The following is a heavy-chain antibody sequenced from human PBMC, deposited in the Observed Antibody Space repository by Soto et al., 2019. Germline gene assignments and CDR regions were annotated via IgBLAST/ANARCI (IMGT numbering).Heavy chain of an antibody. D-gene: IGHD6-19*01. V-gene: IGHV1-69*13. CDR2: IIPIFGTA. CDR3: ARVKGGSGSYAFDY. Sequence: ASVKVSCKASGGTFSSYAISWVPQPPGQGLEWIGGIIPIFGTANYAQKFQGRVTITADESTSTAYMELSSLRSEDTAVYYCARVKGGSGSYAFDYWGQGTLVTVSS. J-gene: IGHJ4*02. CDR1: GGTFSSYA.